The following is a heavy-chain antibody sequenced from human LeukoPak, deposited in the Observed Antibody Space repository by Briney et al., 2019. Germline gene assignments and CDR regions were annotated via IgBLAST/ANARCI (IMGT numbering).Heavy chain of an antibody. CDR2: ISYDGGDK. Sequence: GGSLRLSCAASGFTFSSYGMHWVRKAPGKGLGWVAVISYDGGDKYYGDSVKGRFTVSRDNSKNTLYLQMDSLRAEDTAVYYCAKRLGIRDWFFDLWGRGTLVTVSS. D-gene: IGHD3-16*01. CDR3: AKRLGIRDWFFDL. CDR1: GFTFSSYG. J-gene: IGHJ2*01. V-gene: IGHV3-30*18.